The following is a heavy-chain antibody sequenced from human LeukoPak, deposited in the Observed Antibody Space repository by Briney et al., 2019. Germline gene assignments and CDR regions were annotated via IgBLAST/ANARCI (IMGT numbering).Heavy chain of an antibody. V-gene: IGHV3-21*01. CDR1: GFTFSSYS. Sequence: PGGSLRLSCAASGFTFSSYSMNWVRQAPGKGLEWVSSISSSSSYIYYADSVKGRFTISRDNAKNSLYLQMNSLRAEDTAVYYCARLSSGYYSFDYWGQGTLVTVSS. D-gene: IGHD3-22*01. CDR2: ISSSSSYI. CDR3: ARLSSGYYSFDY. J-gene: IGHJ4*02.